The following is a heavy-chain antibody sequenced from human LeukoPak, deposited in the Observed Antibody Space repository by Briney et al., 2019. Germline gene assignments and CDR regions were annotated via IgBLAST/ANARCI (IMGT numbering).Heavy chain of an antibody. J-gene: IGHJ6*02. V-gene: IGHV3-53*04. Sequence: GGSLRLSCVASGFTVSSNYMSWVRQAPGKGLEWVLVIYSGGSTYYADSVKGRFTISRHNSKNTLYLQMNSLRAEDTAVYYCARKPYYYYGMDVWGQGTTVTVSS. CDR1: GFTVSSNY. CDR3: ARKPYYYYGMDV. CDR2: IYSGGST.